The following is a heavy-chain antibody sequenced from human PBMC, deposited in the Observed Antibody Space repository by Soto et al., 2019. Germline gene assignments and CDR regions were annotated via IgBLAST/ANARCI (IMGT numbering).Heavy chain of an antibody. Sequence: GGSLRLSCAASGFTFSSYSMNWVRQAPGKGLEWVSYISSSSSTIYYADSVKGRFTISRDNAKNSLYLQMNSLRAEDTAVYYCARSFPPYYDFWSGYSYMDVWGKGTTVTVSS. V-gene: IGHV3-48*01. CDR3: ARSFPPYYDFWSGYSYMDV. CDR1: GFTFSSYS. J-gene: IGHJ6*03. D-gene: IGHD3-3*01. CDR2: ISSSSSTI.